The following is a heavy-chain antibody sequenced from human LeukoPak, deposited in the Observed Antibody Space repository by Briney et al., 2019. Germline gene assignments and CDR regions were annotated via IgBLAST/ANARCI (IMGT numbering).Heavy chain of an antibody. CDR1: GYTFTTYD. J-gene: IGHJ4*02. D-gene: IGHD1-26*01. CDR3: ARVAGSIDY. Sequence: ASVTVSCKASGYTFTTYDINWARQATGQGLEWMGWTNPKSGYTGYAQKFQGRVTMSRDTSTSTAYMELSSLRSEDTAVYYCARVAGSIDYWGQGTLVTVSS. CDR2: TNPKSGYT. V-gene: IGHV1-8*01.